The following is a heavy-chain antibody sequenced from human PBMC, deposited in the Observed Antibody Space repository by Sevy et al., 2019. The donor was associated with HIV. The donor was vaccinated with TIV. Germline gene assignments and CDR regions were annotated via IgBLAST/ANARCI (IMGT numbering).Heavy chain of an antibody. CDR3: TRVEGAADWGMDV. D-gene: IGHD1-26*01. Sequence: GGSVRLSCRASGFTFDDYTMSWVRQAPGKGVEWVAFIRSKAYGGTTEYAASVKGRFTISRDESKSIAYLQMNSLKTEDTAVYYCTRVEGAADWGMDVWGQGTTVTVSS. CDR1: GFTFDDYT. J-gene: IGHJ6*02. V-gene: IGHV3-49*04. CDR2: IRSKAYGGTT.